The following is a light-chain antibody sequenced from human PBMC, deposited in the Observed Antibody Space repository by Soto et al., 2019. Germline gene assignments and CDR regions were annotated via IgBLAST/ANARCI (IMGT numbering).Light chain of an antibody. CDR1: SSNIGSNY. CDR3: AAWDDSLSGGV. Sequence: QTVVTQPPSASGTPGQRVTISCSGSSSNIGSNYVYWYQHLPGTAPKLLIYRNNQRPSGVPDRFSGSKSGTSASLAISGLRSEDEGDYYCAAWDDSLSGGVFGGGTKLTVL. J-gene: IGLJ2*01. CDR2: RNN. V-gene: IGLV1-47*01.